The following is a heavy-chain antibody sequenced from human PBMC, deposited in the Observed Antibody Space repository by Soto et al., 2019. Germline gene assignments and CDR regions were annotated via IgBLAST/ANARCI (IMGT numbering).Heavy chain of an antibody. D-gene: IGHD3-22*01. CDR3: ARSPRRVDGKWFLDY. V-gene: IGHV4-4*02. Sequence: QVQLQESGPGLVKPSGTLSLTCAVSGDSFTSSNWWTWVRQPPGKGLEWIGDILHTGHTDYSPSLKSRATISVDTSNRPFSLSLTSVTAADTAVYYCARSPRRVDGKWFLDYWGQGTLVTVSS. CDR1: GDSFTSSNW. CDR2: ILHTGHT. J-gene: IGHJ4*02.